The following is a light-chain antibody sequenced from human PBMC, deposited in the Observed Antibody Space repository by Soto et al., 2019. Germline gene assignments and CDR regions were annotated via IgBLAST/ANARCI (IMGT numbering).Light chain of an antibody. V-gene: IGKV3-20*01. CDR2: GAS. CDR3: QQYDSAPRT. Sequence: EIVLTQSPGTLSLSPGERATLSCRASQSVSSNKIAWYQQKPGQAPRLLIFGASSRATGIPDRFSGSGSGTDCTLTISRLEPEDLAVYYCQQYDSAPRTFGQGTKVEIK. J-gene: IGKJ1*01. CDR1: QSVSSNK.